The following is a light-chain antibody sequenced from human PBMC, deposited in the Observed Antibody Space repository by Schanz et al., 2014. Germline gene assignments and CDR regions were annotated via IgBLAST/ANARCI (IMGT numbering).Light chain of an antibody. V-gene: IGLV2-23*01. J-gene: IGLJ3*02. CDR1: TSDVGSYKL. CDR2: EDS. Sequence: QSALTQPASVSGSPGQSITISCTGTTSDVGSYKLVSWFQQHPDKAPKLMIYEDSKRPSGVSNRFSGSKSGNTASLTISGLQAEDEADYYCCSYAGSSTWVFGGGTKLTV. CDR3: CSYAGSSTWV.